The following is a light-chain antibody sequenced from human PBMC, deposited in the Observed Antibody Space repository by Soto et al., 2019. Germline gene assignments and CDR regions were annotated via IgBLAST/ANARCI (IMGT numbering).Light chain of an antibody. Sequence: EIVLTQYPCTLSLSPGERATLSYRASQSVSSSYLAWYQQKPGQAPRLLIYGASSRATGIPDRFSGSGSGTDFTLTIIRLEPEDFAVYYCQQYGSSPKYTFGQGTKLEIK. CDR3: QQYGSSPKYT. V-gene: IGKV3-20*01. J-gene: IGKJ2*01. CDR1: QSVSSSY. CDR2: GAS.